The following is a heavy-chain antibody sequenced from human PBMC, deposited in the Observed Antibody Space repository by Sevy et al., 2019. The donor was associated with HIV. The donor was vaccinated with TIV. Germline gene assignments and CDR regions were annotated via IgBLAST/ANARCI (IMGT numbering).Heavy chain of an antibody. CDR1: GFTFSSYE. CDR3: ARDSLYYYGSGSYYYPLDY. V-gene: IGHV3-48*03. Sequence: GGSLRLSCAASGFTFSSYEMNWVRQAPGKGLEWDAYISSSGSPIYYANSVKGRFTISRDNAKNPLYLQMNSLRAEDTAVDYCARDSLYYYGSGSYYYPLDYWGQGTLVTVSS. D-gene: IGHD3-10*01. CDR2: ISSSGSPI. J-gene: IGHJ4*02.